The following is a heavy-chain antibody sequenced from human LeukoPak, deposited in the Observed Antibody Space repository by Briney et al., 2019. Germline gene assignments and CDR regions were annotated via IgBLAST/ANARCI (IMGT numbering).Heavy chain of an antibody. D-gene: IGHD4-11*01. CDR3: ASGHRDYSGDWFDP. CDR1: GYSISSGYY. V-gene: IGHV4-38-2*01. J-gene: IGHJ5*02. CDR2: IYHSGST. Sequence: SETLSLTCAVSGYSISSGYYWGWIRQPPGKGLEWIGSIYHSGSTYYNPSLKSRVTISVDTSKNQFSLKLSSVTAADTAVYYCASGHRDYSGDWFDPWGQGTLVTVSS.